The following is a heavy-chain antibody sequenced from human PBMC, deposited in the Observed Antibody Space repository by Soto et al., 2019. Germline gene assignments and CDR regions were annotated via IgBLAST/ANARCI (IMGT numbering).Heavy chain of an antibody. V-gene: IGHV3-30*18. CDR3: AKEQWLVPGTLLY. D-gene: IGHD6-19*01. CDR1: GFTFSSYG. J-gene: IGHJ4*02. CDR2: ISYDGSNK. Sequence: GGSLRLSCAASGFTFSSYGMHWVRQAPGKGLEWVAVISYDGSNKYYADSVKGRFTISRDNSKNTLYLQMNSLRAEDTAVYYCAKEQWLVPGTLLYWGQGTLVTVSS.